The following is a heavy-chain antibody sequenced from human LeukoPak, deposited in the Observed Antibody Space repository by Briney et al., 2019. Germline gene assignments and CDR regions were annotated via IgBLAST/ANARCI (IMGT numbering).Heavy chain of an antibody. CDR3: GGDRSGWYFVAFDI. V-gene: IGHV4-59*01. D-gene: IGHD6-19*01. CDR1: GGSISSYY. Sequence: PSETLSLTCTVSGGSISSYYWRWIRPPPGKGRVWIGYIYYSGSTNYNPSLKRRVTISVDTSKNHFSLKLSPVTAADTAVYYCGGDRSGWYFVAFDIWGQGTMVTVSS. CDR2: IYYSGST. J-gene: IGHJ3*02.